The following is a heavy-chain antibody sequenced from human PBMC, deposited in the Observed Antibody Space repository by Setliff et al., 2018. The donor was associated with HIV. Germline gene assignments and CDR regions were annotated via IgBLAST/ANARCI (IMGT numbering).Heavy chain of an antibody. CDR2: IDPNSGNT. D-gene: IGHD3-10*01. Sequence: ASVKVSCKASGYSFTGHYIHWVRQAPGQGLEWLGRIDPNSGNTNYAQKVQGRVTMTTHTPTNTAYMELRSLRSDDTAVYYCARAPKRVYYYGSATYLHDAFDIWGQGTMVTVSS. CDR1: GYSFTGHY. V-gene: IGHV1-2*06. CDR3: ARAPKRVYYYGSATYLHDAFDI. J-gene: IGHJ3*02.